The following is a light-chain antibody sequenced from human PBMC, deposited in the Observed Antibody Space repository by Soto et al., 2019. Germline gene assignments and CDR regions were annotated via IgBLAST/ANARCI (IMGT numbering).Light chain of an antibody. J-gene: IGLJ2*01. CDR2: DVS. CDR3: SSYTSSSTRGV. CDR1: SSDVGGYNY. V-gene: IGLV2-14*01. Sequence: QSALTQPASVSGSPGQSITISCTGTSSDVGGYNYVSWYQQHTGKATKLMIYDVSNRPSGVSNRFSGSKSGNTASLTISGLQAEDEADYYCSSYTSSSTRGVFGGGTKLTVL.